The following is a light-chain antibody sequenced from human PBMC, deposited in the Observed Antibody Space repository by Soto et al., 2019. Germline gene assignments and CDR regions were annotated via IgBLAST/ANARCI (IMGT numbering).Light chain of an antibody. CDR3: SSYTTTTTWI. V-gene: IGLV2-14*03. CDR2: EVD. CDR1: SSDIGGHNY. Sequence: QSALTQPASVSGSPGQSITISCTGTSSDIGGHNYVSWYRQYPGKAPKLMIYEVDNRPSGVSNRFSGSKSGFTASLTISGLLAEDEADYYCSSYTTTTTWIFGGGTKLTVL. J-gene: IGLJ2*01.